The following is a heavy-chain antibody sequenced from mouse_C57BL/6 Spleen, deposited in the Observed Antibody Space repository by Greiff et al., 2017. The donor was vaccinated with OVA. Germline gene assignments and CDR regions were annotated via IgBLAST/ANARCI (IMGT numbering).Heavy chain of an antibody. Sequence: VQLKQSGPELVKPGASVKISCKASGYSFTDYNMNWVKQSNGKSLEWIGVINPNYGTTSYNQKFKGKATLTVDQSSSTAYMQLNSLTSEDSAVYYCARSHYYGSSYSYYAMDYWGQGTSVTVSS. V-gene: IGHV1-39*01. CDR2: INPNYGTT. CDR3: ARSHYYGSSYSYYAMDY. CDR1: GYSFTDYN. D-gene: IGHD1-1*01. J-gene: IGHJ4*01.